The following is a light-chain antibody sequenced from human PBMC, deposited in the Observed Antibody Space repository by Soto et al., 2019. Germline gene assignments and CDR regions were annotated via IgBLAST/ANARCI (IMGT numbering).Light chain of an antibody. V-gene: IGLV2-11*01. J-gene: IGLJ2*01. CDR2: DVS. CDR3: CSYAGRSTWDVV. CDR1: SSDVGGYNY. Sequence: QSALTQPRSVSGSPGQSVTISCTGTSSDVGGYNYVSWYQQHPGKAPKLMIYDVSERPSGVPDRFSGSKSGSTASLTISGLQTEDEADYYCCSYAGRSTWDVVFGGGTQLT.